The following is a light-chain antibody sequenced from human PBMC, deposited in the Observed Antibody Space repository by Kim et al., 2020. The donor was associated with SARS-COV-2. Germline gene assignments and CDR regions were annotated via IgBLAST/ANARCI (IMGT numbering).Light chain of an antibody. CDR2: DNN. CDR1: SSNIGNNV. J-gene: IGLJ7*01. Sequence: GQKVTSTWSGSSSNIGNNVVSWYQQLPGTAPKLRIFDNNLRPSGIPDRFSASKSGTSATLDITGLQTGDEADYFCGTWDSRLNSAVFGGGTQLTVL. CDR3: GTWDSRLNSAV. V-gene: IGLV1-51*01.